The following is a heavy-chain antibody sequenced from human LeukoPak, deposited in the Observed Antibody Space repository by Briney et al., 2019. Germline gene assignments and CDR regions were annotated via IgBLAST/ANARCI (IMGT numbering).Heavy chain of an antibody. CDR2: INPNSGGT. CDR1: GYTFTGHY. CDR3: ARDNRIMGWEPGTFEP. Sequence: ASVKVSCKASGYTFTGHYMHWVRQAPGQGLEWMGWINPNSGGTNYAQNFQGRVTMTRDTSISTAYMELSRLRSDDTAVYYCARDNRIMGWEPGTFEPWGQGTLVTVSS. J-gene: IGHJ5*02. D-gene: IGHD1-26*01. V-gene: IGHV1-2*02.